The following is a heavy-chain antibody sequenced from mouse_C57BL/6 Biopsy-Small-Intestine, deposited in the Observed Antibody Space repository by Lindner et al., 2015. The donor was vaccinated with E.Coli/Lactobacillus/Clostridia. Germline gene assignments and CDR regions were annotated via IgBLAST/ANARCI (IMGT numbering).Heavy chain of an antibody. CDR2: ISSGSSTI. CDR3: ARRELDGYFLDY. CDR1: GFTFSDYG. V-gene: IGHV5-17*01. D-gene: IGHD2-3*01. Sequence: VQLQESGGGLVKPGGSLKLSCAASGFTFSDYGMHWIRQALEKGLEWIAYISSGSSTIYYADTVKGRFTISKDNAKKNLFLQMTSLRSEDTAMYYCARRELDGYFLDYWGQGTTLTVSS. J-gene: IGHJ2*01.